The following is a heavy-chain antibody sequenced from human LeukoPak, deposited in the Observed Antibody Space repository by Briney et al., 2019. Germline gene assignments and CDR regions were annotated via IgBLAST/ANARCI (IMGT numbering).Heavy chain of an antibody. CDR3: ARISFRPISAARCDY. D-gene: IGHD6-13*01. V-gene: IGHV1-2*02. CDR2: INPNNGGT. J-gene: IGHJ4*02. CDR1: GYTFTGYY. Sequence: GASVKVSCKASGYTFTGYYMHWVRQAPGQGLEWMGWINPNNGGTSYAQKFQGRVTMTRDTSITTAYMELPSLTSDDTAVYYCARISFRPISAARCDYWGQGTLVTVSS.